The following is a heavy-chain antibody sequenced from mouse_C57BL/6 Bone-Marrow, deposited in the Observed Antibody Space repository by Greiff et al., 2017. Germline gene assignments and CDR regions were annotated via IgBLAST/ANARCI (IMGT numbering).Heavy chain of an antibody. Sequence: VQLQQPGAELVMPGASVKLSCKASGYTFTSYWMHWVKQRPGQGLEWIGELDPSASYTNYNQKFKGKSTLTVDKSSSTAYMQLSSLTSEDSAVYYCAGGLAWCAYSGQGTLVTVSA. J-gene: IGHJ3*01. D-gene: IGHD3-1*01. CDR1: GYTFTSYW. CDR3: AGGLAWCAY. V-gene: IGHV1-69*01. CDR2: LDPSASYT.